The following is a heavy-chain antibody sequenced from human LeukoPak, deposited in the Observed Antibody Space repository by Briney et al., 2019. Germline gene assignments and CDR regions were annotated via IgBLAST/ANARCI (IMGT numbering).Heavy chain of an antibody. CDR2: IYSGGST. CDR1: GFTVSSNY. D-gene: IGHD3-22*01. V-gene: IGHV3-53*01. Sequence: GGSLRLSCAASGFTVSSNYMSWVRQAPGKGLEWVSVIYSGGSTYYADSVKGRFTISRDNSKNTLYLQMSSLRAEDTAVYYCARDYYYDSSGYTDYWGQGTLVTVSS. J-gene: IGHJ4*02. CDR3: ARDYYYDSSGYTDY.